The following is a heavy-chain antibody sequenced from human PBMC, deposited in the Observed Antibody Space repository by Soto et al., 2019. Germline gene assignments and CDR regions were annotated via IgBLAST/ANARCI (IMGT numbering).Heavy chain of an antibody. V-gene: IGHV4-4*02. J-gene: IGHJ5*01. CDR2: IYHSGTT. CDR1: GASIRGSKW. Sequence: NPSETLSLTCAASGASIRGSKWWSWVRQPPGKGLEWIGDIYHSGTTNYNPSLKSRVTMSVDKSKNQFSLNLTSVTAADPAVYYCSRDKSNVGVYNQFDPWGPGTLVTVSS. CDR3: SRDKSNVGVYNQFDP. D-gene: IGHD2-21*01.